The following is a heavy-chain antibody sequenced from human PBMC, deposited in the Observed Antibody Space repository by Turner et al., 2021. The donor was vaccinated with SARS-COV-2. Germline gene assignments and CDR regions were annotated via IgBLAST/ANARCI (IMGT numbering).Heavy chain of an antibody. Sequence: QMQLVQSGAELKKPGASVKVSCKASGYTFNGHHMHWVRQAPGQGPEWMGWINANNGETNYAQRFQGRVTMTGDTSISTAYMELSTLRSDDTAVYYCARSVSWLQSLTVDYWGQGTLVTVSS. CDR1: GYTFNGHH. J-gene: IGHJ4*02. CDR2: INANNGET. D-gene: IGHD5-12*01. V-gene: IGHV1-2*02. CDR3: ARSVSWLQSLTVDY.